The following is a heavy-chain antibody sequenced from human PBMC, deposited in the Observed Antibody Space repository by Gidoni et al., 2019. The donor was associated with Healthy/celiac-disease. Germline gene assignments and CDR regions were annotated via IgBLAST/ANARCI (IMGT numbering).Heavy chain of an antibody. CDR3: ATEETGIVGAIDAFDI. Sequence: QVQLVQSGAEVKKPGASVKVLCKVSGYTLTELSMHWVRQAPGKGLEWMGGFDPEDGEAIYAQKFQGRVTMTEDTSTDTAYMELSSLRSEDTAVYYCATEETGIVGAIDAFDIWGQGTMVTVSS. CDR2: FDPEDGEA. D-gene: IGHD1-26*01. J-gene: IGHJ3*02. V-gene: IGHV1-24*01. CDR1: GYTLTELS.